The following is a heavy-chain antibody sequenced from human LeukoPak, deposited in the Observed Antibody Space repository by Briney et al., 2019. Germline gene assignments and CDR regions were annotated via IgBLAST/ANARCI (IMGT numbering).Heavy chain of an antibody. CDR2: INHSGST. CDR3: ARTSIVGATWPTIDY. D-gene: IGHD1-26*01. V-gene: IGHV4-34*01. CDR1: GGSFSGYY. J-gene: IGHJ4*02. Sequence: PSETLSLTCAVYGGSFSGYYWSWIRQPPGKGLEWIGEINHSGSTNYNPSLKSRVTISVDTSKNQFSLKLSSVTAADTAVYYCARTSIVGATWPTIDYWGQGTLVTVSS.